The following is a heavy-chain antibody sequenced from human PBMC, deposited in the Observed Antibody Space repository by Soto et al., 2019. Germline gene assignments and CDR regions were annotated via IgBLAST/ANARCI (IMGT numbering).Heavy chain of an antibody. D-gene: IGHD3-22*01. Sequence: QVQLMQSGAEVRKPGASVRVSCKASGYTLTGYYMHWVRQAPGHGLEWMGRINPSDGSTGYTQKLQDRLTLTRDTSTSTVYMELSSLKSEDTAVYYCARESSGYYWVHWGQGTLVTVS. J-gene: IGHJ4*02. V-gene: IGHV1-46*04. CDR3: ARESSGYYWVH. CDR1: GYTLTGYY. CDR2: INPSDGST.